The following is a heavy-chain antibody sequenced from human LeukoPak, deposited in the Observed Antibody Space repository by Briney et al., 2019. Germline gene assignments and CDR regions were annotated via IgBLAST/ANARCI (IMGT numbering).Heavy chain of an antibody. Sequence: GGSLRLSCAASGFTFTNPALGWVRQAPGKGLEWVSVVSGSGDFIYYGDSVKGRFTISRDNSKNTLYLQMSSLRAEDTALYYCAKTRGGNPRYYFDYWGHGTLVTVSS. CDR3: AKTRGGNPRYYFDY. CDR1: GFTFTNPA. CDR2: VSGSGDFI. D-gene: IGHD4-23*01. J-gene: IGHJ4*01. V-gene: IGHV3-23*01.